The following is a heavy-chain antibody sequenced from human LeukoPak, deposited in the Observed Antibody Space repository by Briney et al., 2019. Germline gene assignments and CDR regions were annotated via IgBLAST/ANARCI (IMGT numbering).Heavy chain of an antibody. CDR3: ARDHIAAAGPDFDY. V-gene: IGHV1-2*02. CDR1: GYTFTGYY. J-gene: IGHJ4*02. Sequence: ASVKVSCKASGYTFTGYYMHWVRQAPGQGLEWMGWINPNSGGTNYAQKFQGRVTMTRDTSISTAYMELSRLRSDDTAVYYCARDHIAAAGPDFDYWGQGTLVTVSS. D-gene: IGHD6-13*01. CDR2: INPNSGGT.